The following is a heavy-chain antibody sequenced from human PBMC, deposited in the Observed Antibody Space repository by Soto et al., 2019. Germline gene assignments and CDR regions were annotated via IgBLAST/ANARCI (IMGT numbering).Heavy chain of an antibody. CDR1: GYTFTGYY. CDR2: INPNSGGT. D-gene: IGHD5-18*01. Sequence: ASVKVSCKASGYTFTGYYIHWVRQAPGQGLEWMGWINPNSGGTNYAQKFQGWVTMTRDTSISTAYMELSRLRSDDTAVYYCAIDLSTAMVTSRGYYGMDVWGQGTTVTVS. V-gene: IGHV1-2*04. CDR3: AIDLSTAMVTSRGYYGMDV. J-gene: IGHJ6*02.